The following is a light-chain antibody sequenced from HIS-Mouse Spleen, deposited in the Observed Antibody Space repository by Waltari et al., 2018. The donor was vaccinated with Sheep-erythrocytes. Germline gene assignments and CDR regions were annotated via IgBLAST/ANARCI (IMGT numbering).Light chain of an antibody. CDR2: EVS. V-gene: IGLV2-14*01. CDR1: RSYVGGYNY. J-gene: IGLJ3*02. Sequence: QSALTQPASVSGSPGQSITISCTGTRSYVGGYNYVPWYQQHPGKAPKLMIYEVSNRPSGVSNRFSGSKSGNTASLTISGLQAEDEADYYCSSYTSSSTWVFGGGTKLTVL. CDR3: SSYTSSSTWV.